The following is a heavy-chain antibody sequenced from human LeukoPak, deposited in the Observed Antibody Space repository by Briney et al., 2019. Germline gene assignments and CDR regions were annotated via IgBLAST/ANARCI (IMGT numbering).Heavy chain of an antibody. CDR1: GYTFTSYD. J-gene: IGHJ5*02. CDR2: ISSSSSYI. Sequence: ASVKVSCKASGYTFTSYDINWVRQAPGKGLEWVSSISSSSSYIYYADSVKGRFTISRDNAKNSLYLQMNSLRAEDTAVYYCARDLQLGYSSSWYTDITPNWFDPWGQGTLVTVSS. CDR3: ARDLQLGYSSSWYTDITPNWFDP. V-gene: IGHV3-21*01. D-gene: IGHD6-13*01.